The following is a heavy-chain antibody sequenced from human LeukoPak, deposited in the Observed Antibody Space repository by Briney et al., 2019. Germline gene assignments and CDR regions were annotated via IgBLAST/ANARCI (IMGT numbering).Heavy chain of an antibody. Sequence: SETLSLTCTVSGVSVSSGSYFWSWIRQPPGEGPQWIGYIYHDGSTNYSPSLRSRVSISVDTSKNQFSLKLSSVTTADTAVYFCATFFDFWFGPWGQGTLFTVSS. CDR1: GVSVSSGSYF. J-gene: IGHJ5*02. D-gene: IGHD5/OR15-5a*01. V-gene: IGHV4-61*01. CDR2: IYHDGST. CDR3: ATFFDFWFGP.